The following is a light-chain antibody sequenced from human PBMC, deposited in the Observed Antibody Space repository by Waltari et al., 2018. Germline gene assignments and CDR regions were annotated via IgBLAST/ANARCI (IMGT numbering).Light chain of an antibody. J-gene: IGKJ2*01. CDR3: QQYYSTPNT. CDR2: WAS. Sequence: DIVVTQSPDSLAVSLGERATLNCKSSQSLLHTNNKHYLAWYQLRPGQPPKLLIYWASTRESGVPGRFSGSGSGTDFTLTISGLQAEDVAVYYCQQYYSTPNTFGQGTKLEIK. CDR1: QSLLHTNNKHY. V-gene: IGKV4-1*01.